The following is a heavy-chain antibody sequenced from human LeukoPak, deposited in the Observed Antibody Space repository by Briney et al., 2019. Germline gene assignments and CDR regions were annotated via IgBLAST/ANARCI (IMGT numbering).Heavy chain of an antibody. D-gene: IGHD3-16*01. CDR3: AKDGGQGADY. CDR2: ISGSDGST. Sequence: PGGSLRLSCAASGFTFSSYEINWVRQAPGKGLEWVSGISGSDGSTYYADSVKGRFTISRDNSKNTLYLQMNSLRAEDMAVYYCAKDGGQGADYWGQGTLVTVSS. V-gene: IGHV3-23*01. J-gene: IGHJ4*02. CDR1: GFTFSSYE.